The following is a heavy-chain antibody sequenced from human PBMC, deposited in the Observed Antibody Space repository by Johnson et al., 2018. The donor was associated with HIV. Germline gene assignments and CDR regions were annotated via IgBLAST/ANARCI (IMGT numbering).Heavy chain of an antibody. Sequence: VQLVESGGGLVQSGGSLRVFCAVSGFTFSNYWMSWVRQAPGKGLEWVANINQDGSEKYYVDSVKGRFTISRDDANNSLYLQMNSLRGDDTAVYYWAKDREPASYDAFDIWGQVTMVTVSS. CDR3: AKDREPASYDAFDI. V-gene: IGHV3-7*05. J-gene: IGHJ3*02. CDR2: INQDGSEK. CDR1: GFTFSNYW. D-gene: IGHD1-26*01.